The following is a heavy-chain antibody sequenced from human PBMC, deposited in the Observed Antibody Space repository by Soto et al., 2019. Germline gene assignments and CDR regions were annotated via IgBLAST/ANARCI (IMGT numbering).Heavy chain of an antibody. Sequence: ASVKVSCKASGYTFSDYYIHWVRQAPGQGLEWMGWINPNSGGTKYAPKFQGGVTMTRDTSITTAYMELSRLRSGDTAVYYCAREPATAKPKWVDFWGQGTLVTVSS. CDR2: INPNSGGT. CDR1: GYTFSDYY. D-gene: IGHD1-1*01. V-gene: IGHV1-2*02. CDR3: AREPATAKPKWVDF. J-gene: IGHJ4*02.